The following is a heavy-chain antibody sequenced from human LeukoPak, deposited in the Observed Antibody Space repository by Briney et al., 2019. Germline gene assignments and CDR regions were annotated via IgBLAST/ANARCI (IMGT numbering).Heavy chain of an antibody. CDR2: IIPILGIA. CDR1: GGTFSSYA. Sequence: SVKVSCKASGGTFSSYAISWVRQAPGQGLEWMGRIIPILGIANYAQKFQGRVTITADKSTSTAYMELSSLRSEDTAVYYCASGHLEWLSYFDYWGQGTLVTVSS. J-gene: IGHJ4*02. V-gene: IGHV1-69*04. CDR3: ASGHLEWLSYFDY. D-gene: IGHD3-3*01.